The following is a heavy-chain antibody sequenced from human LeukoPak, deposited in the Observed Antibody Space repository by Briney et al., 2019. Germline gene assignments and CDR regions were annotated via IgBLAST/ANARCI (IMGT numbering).Heavy chain of an antibody. CDR2: IYSGGST. Sequence: GGSLRLSCTVSGFTVSSDSMSWVRQAPGKGLEWVSFIYSGGSTHYSDSVKGRFTISRDNAKSSLYLQMNRLRAEDTAVYYCTKDAYLGSNWLDPWGQGTLVTVSS. V-gene: IGHV3-53*01. J-gene: IGHJ5*02. D-gene: IGHD2/OR15-2a*01. CDR3: TKDAYLGSNWLDP. CDR1: GFTVSSDS.